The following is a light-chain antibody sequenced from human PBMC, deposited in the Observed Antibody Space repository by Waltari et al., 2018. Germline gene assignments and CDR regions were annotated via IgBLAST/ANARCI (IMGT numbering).Light chain of an antibody. V-gene: IGLV3-10*01. CDR3: YSTNSSGLGV. CDR2: EDN. Sequence: SAVLTQPPSVSVSPGHTPTITRAVDALPKNYAHWYQKKAGQAPVVVIYEDNKRPAEIPERFSGTSSRTMATLTISGAQVEDEADYYCYSTNSSGLGVFGSGTKVTVL. CDR1: ALPKNY. J-gene: IGLJ1*01.